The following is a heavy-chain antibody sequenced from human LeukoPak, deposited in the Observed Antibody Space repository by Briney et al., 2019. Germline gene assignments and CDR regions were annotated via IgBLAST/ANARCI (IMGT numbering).Heavy chain of an antibody. CDR3: AKAMGLAVAGYYFDY. D-gene: IGHD6-19*01. Sequence: GGSLRLSCAASGFTFSSYAMHWVRQAPGKGLEWVAVISYDGSNKYYADSVKGRFTISRDNSKNTLYLQMNSLRAEDTALYYCAKAMGLAVAGYYFDYWGQGTLVTVSS. J-gene: IGHJ4*02. CDR1: GFTFSSYA. CDR2: ISYDGSNK. V-gene: IGHV3-30-3*01.